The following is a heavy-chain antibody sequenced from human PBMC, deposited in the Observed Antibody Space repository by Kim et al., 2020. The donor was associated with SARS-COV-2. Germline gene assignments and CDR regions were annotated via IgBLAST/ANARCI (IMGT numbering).Heavy chain of an antibody. V-gene: IGHV3-23*01. CDR2: SGGGGST. J-gene: IGHJ4*02. Sequence: SGGGGSTYYADSVKGRFTIARDNSKNTLYLQMNSLRAEDTAVYYCAKRLDYWGQGTLVTVSS. CDR3: AKRLDY.